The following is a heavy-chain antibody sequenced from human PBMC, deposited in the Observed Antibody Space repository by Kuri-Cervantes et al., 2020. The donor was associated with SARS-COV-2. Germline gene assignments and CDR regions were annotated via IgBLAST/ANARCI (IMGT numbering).Heavy chain of an antibody. V-gene: IGHV1-2*02. Sequence: ASVKVSCKASGYTFTGYYMHWVRQAPGQGLEWMGWINPNGGGTDFAQKFQGRVTMTRVTSISTAYMELSRLRSEDTAVYYCATDYDFWRRWDYWGQGTLVTVSS. CDR1: GYTFTGYY. J-gene: IGHJ4*02. D-gene: IGHD3-3*01. CDR2: INPNGGGT. CDR3: ATDYDFWRRWDY.